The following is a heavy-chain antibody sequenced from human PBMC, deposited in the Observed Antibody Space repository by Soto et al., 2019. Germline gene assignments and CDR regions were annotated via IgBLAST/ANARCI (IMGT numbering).Heavy chain of an antibody. CDR2: ISGSGGST. V-gene: IGHV3-23*01. Sequence: GGSLRLSCAASGFTFSSYAMSWVRQAPGKGLEWVSAISGSGGSTYYADSVKGRFTISRDNSENTLYLQMNSLRAEDTAVYYCAEEMALRLGGAYWGQGTLVTVSS. D-gene: IGHD3-16*01. CDR1: GFTFSSYA. CDR3: AEEMALRLGGAY. J-gene: IGHJ4*02.